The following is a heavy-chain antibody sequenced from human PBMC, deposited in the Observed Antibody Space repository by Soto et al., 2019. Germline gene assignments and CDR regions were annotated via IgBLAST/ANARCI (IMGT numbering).Heavy chain of an antibody. Sequence: QVQLVQSGAEVKNRGASVKVSCKASGYTFTRYGIGWARQAPGPGLEWTGWINTYNGNTNYAQNVQGRVTLTTDTSTSTAYMEVRSLRSNDTAIYYCAMVDVYVTPSPQDVWGQGTTVIVSS. CDR1: GYTFTRYG. J-gene: IGHJ6*02. CDR2: INTYNGNT. D-gene: IGHD2-8*01. V-gene: IGHV1-18*01. CDR3: AMVDVYVTPSPQDV.